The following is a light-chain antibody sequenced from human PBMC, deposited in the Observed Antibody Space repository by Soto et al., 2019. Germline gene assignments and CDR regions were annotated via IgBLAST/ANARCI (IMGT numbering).Light chain of an antibody. V-gene: IGKV1-27*01. CDR2: SAS. Sequence: DIQMTQSPSSLSASVGDTVTITCRVSQGIHTYLAWYQQKAGKVPQVLIYSASTLQSGVPSRFSGSGSGTEFSLTISNLQPEDAATYYCQMCDSAHSLTFGGGTKLEIK. CDR3: QMCDSAHSLT. CDR1: QGIHTY. J-gene: IGKJ4*01.